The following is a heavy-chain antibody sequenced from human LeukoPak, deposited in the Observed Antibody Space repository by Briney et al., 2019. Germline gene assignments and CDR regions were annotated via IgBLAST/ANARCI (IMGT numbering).Heavy chain of an antibody. J-gene: IGHJ4*02. CDR3: ARGAASSRYYFDY. CDR1: GGSISSGDYY. V-gene: IGHV4-30-4*01. CDR2: IYYSGST. D-gene: IGHD6-13*01. Sequence: SETLSLTCTVSGGSISSGDYYWSWIRQPPGKGLEWIGYIYYSGSTYYNPSLKSRVTISVDTSKNQFSLKLSSVTAADTAVYYCARGAASSRYYFDYWGQGTLVTVSS.